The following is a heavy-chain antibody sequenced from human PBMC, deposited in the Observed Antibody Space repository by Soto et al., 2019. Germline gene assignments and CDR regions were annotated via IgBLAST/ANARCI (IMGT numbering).Heavy chain of an antibody. Sequence: GSLRLSCAASGFTFSSYWMYWVRQDPGKGLVWVSRINSDGSNITYADFVKGRFTISRNNADNTLYLQMSSLRAEDTALYHCARGGSPHYYYYGFDVWGQWTTVTVSS. D-gene: IGHD1-26*01. CDR1: GFTFSSYW. V-gene: IGHV3-74*01. CDR2: INSDGSNI. J-gene: IGHJ6*02. CDR3: ARGGSPHYYYYGFDV.